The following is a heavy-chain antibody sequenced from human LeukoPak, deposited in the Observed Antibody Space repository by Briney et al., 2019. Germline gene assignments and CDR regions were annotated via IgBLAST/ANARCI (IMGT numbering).Heavy chain of an antibody. D-gene: IGHD7-27*01. J-gene: IGHJ6*03. CDR2: IRYDGSNK. Sequence: GGSLRLSCAASGFTVSSNYMSWVRQAPGKGLEWVAFIRYDGSNKYYADSVKGRFTISRDNSKNTLYLQMNSLRAEDTSVYYCAKGNYWGYYYYYYMDVWGKGTTVTISS. CDR1: GFTVSSNY. CDR3: AKGNYWGYYYYYYMDV. V-gene: IGHV3-30*02.